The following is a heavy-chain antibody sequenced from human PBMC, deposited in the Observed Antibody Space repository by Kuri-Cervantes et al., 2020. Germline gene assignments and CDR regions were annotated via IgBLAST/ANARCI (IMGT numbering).Heavy chain of an antibody. CDR2: ISYDGTKK. CDR3: ASSYFWSGYYHPGPKPDDYYYYGMDV. V-gene: IGHV3-30*09. Sequence: GESLKISCAASGFSFSTYAMHWVRQAPGMGLEWVAVISYDGTKKHYADSVKGRFAISRDNSKNTLSLQMNSLRAEDTAVYYCASSYFWSGYYHPGPKPDDYYYYGMDVWGQGTTVTVSS. CDR1: GFSFSTYA. J-gene: IGHJ6*02. D-gene: IGHD3-3*01.